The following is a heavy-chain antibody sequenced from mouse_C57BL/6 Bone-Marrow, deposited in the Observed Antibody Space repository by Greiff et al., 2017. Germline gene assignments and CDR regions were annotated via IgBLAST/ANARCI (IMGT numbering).Heavy chain of an antibody. CDR2: IDPANGNT. CDR1: GFNIKNTY. V-gene: IGHV14-3*01. J-gene: IGHJ3*01. Sequence: VQLKQSVAELVRPGASVKLSCTASGFNIKNTYMHWVKLRPEQGLEWIGRIDPANGNTKYAPKFQGKATITADTSSNTAYLQLSSLTSEDTAIYYCANHYYGSSPFAYWGQGTLVTVSA. D-gene: IGHD1-1*01. CDR3: ANHYYGSSPFAY.